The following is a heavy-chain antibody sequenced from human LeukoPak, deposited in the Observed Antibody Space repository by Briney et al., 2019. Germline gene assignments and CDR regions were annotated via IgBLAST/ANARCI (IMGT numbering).Heavy chain of an antibody. CDR2: ISGSGGST. V-gene: IGHV3-23*01. D-gene: IGHD1-14*01. Sequence: GGSLRLSCAASGVTFSNYAMGWVRQFPGKGLEWVSAISGSGGSTYYADSVKGRFTISRDNSKNTLHLQMNSLTAEDTAVYYCAKGPLVEVGGTTWDYWGQGTLVTVSS. CDR3: AKGPLVEVGGTTWDY. J-gene: IGHJ4*02. CDR1: GVTFSNYA.